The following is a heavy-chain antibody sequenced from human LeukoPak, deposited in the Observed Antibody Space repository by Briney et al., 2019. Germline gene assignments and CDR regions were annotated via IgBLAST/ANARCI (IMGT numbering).Heavy chain of an antibody. Sequence: SETLSLSCTVSGGSISSGDFYWSWIRQPPGKGLEWIGYIYFSGTAYYKPSLKSRATLSVDTSSNHFSLKLTSVTAADTAVYYCAKGLDYWGQGTPVTVSS. CDR3: AKGLDY. CDR2: IYFSGTA. J-gene: IGHJ4*02. CDR1: GGSISSGDFY. V-gene: IGHV4-30-4*01.